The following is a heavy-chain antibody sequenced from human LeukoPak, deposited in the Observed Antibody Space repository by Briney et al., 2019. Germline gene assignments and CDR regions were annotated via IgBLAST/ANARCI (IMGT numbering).Heavy chain of an antibody. CDR3: AKRAPVDY. CDR1: GFTFSSYG. J-gene: IGHJ4*02. V-gene: IGHV3-30*18. CDR2: ISYDGSNK. Sequence: PGGSLRLSCAASGFTFSSYGMHWVRQAPGKGLEWVAVISYDGSNKYYADSVKGRFTISRDNSKNTLYLQMNSLRAEDTAVYCCAKRAPVDYWGQGTLVTVSS.